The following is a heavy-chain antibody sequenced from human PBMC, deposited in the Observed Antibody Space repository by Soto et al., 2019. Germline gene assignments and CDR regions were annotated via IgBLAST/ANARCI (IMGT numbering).Heavy chain of an antibody. D-gene: IGHD2-2*01. CDR3: AKVVVQVSDAFDI. CDR2: IRSGGSNK. V-gene: IGHV3-33*06. CDR1: GFTFSSYG. J-gene: IGHJ3*02. Sequence: GGSLRLSCAASGFTFSSYGMHWVRQAPGKGLEWVAVIRSGGSNKYYADSVKGRFTISRDNSKNTLYLQMNSLRAEDTAVYYCAKVVVQVSDAFDIWGQGTMVTVSS.